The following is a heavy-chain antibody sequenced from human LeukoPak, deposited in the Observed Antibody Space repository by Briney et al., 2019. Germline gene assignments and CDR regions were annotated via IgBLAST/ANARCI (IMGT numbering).Heavy chain of an antibody. Sequence: PGGSLRLSCAASGFTFDDYAMHWVRQAPGKGLEWVSGISWNSGSIGYADSVKGRFTISRDNAKNSLYLQMNSLRAEDTALYYCAKDSGSSGYYTYYFDYWGQGTLVTVSS. J-gene: IGHJ4*02. CDR2: ISWNSGSI. V-gene: IGHV3-9*01. CDR3: AKDSGSSGYYTYYFDY. D-gene: IGHD3-22*01. CDR1: GFTFDDYA.